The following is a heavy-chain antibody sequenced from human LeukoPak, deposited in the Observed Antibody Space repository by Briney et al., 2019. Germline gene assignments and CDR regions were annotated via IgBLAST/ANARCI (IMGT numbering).Heavy chain of an antibody. CDR1: GFTFRNYS. J-gene: IGHJ6*03. V-gene: IGHV3-21*01. CDR3: AVGGIAARRRPYYMDV. D-gene: IGHD6-6*01. CDR2: ISSSSSYI. Sequence: GGSLRLSCAASGFTFRNYSMNWVRQAPGKGLDWVSSISSSSSYIYYADSVKGRFTISRDNAKNSLYLQMNSLRAEDTAVYYCAVGGIAARRRPYYMDVWGKGATVTVSS.